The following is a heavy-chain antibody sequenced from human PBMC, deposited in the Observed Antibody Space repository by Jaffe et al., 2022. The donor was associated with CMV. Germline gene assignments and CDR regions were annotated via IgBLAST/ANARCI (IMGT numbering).Heavy chain of an antibody. J-gene: IGHJ4*02. Sequence: QVQLVESGGGVVQPGRSLRLSCAASGFTFSSYGMHWVRQAPGKGLEWVAVIWYDGSNKYYADSVKGRFTISRDNSKNTLYLQMNSLRAEDTAVYYCARGPGYSYGYYFDYWGQGTLVTVSS. D-gene: IGHD5-18*01. CDR1: GFTFSSYG. CDR3: ARGPGYSYGYYFDY. CDR2: IWYDGSNK. V-gene: IGHV3-33*01.